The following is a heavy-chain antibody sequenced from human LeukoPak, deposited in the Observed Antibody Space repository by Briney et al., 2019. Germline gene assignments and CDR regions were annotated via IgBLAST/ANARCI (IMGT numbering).Heavy chain of an antibody. V-gene: IGHV3-23*01. CDR1: GFTFSSYA. CDR3: AKDEPLEYGSGSYYNQFDY. D-gene: IGHD3-10*01. CDR2: ISGSGGST. J-gene: IGHJ4*02. Sequence: PGGSLRLSCAASGFTFSSYAMSWVRQAPGKGLEWVSAISGSGGSTYYADSVKGRFTISRDNSKNTLYLQMNSLRAEDTAVYYCAKDEPLEYGSGSYYNQFDYWGQGTLVTVSS.